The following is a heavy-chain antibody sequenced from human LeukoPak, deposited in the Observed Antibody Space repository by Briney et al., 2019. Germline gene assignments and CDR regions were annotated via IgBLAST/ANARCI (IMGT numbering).Heavy chain of an antibody. Sequence: GGSLRLSCAASGFTFSSYEMNWVRQAPGKGLEWVSYISSSGSTIYYADSVKGRFTISRDNAKNSLYLQMNSLRAEDTAVYYCARVYGSGSYYNVDYYYYMDVWGKGTTVTISS. CDR2: ISSSGSTI. CDR3: ARVYGSGSYYNVDYYYYMDV. J-gene: IGHJ6*03. V-gene: IGHV3-48*03. CDR1: GFTFSSYE. D-gene: IGHD3-10*01.